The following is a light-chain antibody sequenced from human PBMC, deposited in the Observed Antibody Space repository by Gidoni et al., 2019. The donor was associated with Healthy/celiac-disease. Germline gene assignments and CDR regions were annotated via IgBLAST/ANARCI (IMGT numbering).Light chain of an antibody. Sequence: EIVLTQSPATLSLSPGERATLSCRASQSVSSYLAWYQQTPGQAPRLLIYDASNRATGIPARFSGSGSGTDFTLTISSLEPEDSAVYYCQQRSSSLTFGGGTKVEIK. J-gene: IGKJ4*01. CDR2: DAS. V-gene: IGKV3-11*01. CDR3: QQRSSSLT. CDR1: QSVSSY.